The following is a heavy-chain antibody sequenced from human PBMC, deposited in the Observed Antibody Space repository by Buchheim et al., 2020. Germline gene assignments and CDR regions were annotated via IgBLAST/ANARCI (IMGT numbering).Heavy chain of an antibody. CDR2: IWYDGSNK. V-gene: IGHV3-33*01. Sequence: QVQLVESGGGVVQPGRSLRLSCAASGFTFSSYGMHWVRQAPGKGLEWVAVIWYDGSNKYYADSVKGRFTISRDNSKNTLYLQMNSLRAEDTAVYYWARRGEYSSGCLDYWGQGTL. J-gene: IGHJ4*02. CDR1: GFTFSSYG. D-gene: IGHD6-19*01. CDR3: ARRGEYSSGCLDY.